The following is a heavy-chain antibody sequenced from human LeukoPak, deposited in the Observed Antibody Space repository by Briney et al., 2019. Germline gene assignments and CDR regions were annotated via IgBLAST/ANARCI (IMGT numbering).Heavy chain of an antibody. CDR2: IRYDGSNK. CDR3: ARDIGTRSVYYDI. D-gene: IGHD1-14*01. J-gene: IGHJ3*02. CDR1: GFTFSSYG. Sequence: PGGSLRLSCAASGFTFSSYGVHWVRQAPGKGLEWVAFIRYDGSNKYYADSVKGRFTISRDNSKNSLYLQMNSLRAEDTAVHYCARDIGTRSVYYDIWGQGTMVTVSS. V-gene: IGHV3-30*02.